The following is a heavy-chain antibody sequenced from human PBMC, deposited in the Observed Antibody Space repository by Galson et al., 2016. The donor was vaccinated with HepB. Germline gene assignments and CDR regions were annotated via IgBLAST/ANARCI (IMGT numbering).Heavy chain of an antibody. D-gene: IGHD6-13*01. CDR2: IYPGDSDT. J-gene: IGHJ4*02. CDR1: GYKFTSYW. Sequence: QSGAEVKKPGESLKISCQGSGYKFTSYWIGWVRQVPGKGLEWMGTIYPGDSDTRSSPYSQGQVTISVDKSISTAYLQWSSLKASDSAMYYCARHELHSNSWYMDSWGQGTLVTVSS. CDR3: ARHELHSNSWYMDS. V-gene: IGHV5-51*01.